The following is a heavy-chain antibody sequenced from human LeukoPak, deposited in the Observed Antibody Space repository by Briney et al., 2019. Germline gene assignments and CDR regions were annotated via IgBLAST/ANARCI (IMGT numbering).Heavy chain of an antibody. CDR3: CTPRHPGALAGILSSHLDV. CDR2: IRSQPYGATT. Sequence: GRSLRLSCTPSGCSFSDYAVTWVRQAPGKGLEWVGFIRSQPYGATTEYAASVKGRVTISRYDPTNLPYLHLDSLKPEDTAFYYCCTPRHPGALAGILSSHLDVWGRGTLVTVSS. V-gene: IGHV3-49*04. CDR1: GCSFSDYA. J-gene: IGHJ4*02. D-gene: IGHD6-19*01.